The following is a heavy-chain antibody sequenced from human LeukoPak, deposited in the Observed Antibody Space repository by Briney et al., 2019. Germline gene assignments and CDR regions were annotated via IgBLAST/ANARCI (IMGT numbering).Heavy chain of an antibody. D-gene: IGHD6-13*01. CDR2: MNPNSGGT. J-gene: IGHJ4*02. V-gene: IGHV1-2*02. CDR1: GYTFTGYY. Sequence: ASVKVSCKASGYTFTGYYMQWGRQTPRQGLEWMGWMNPNSGGTNYAQTFQGRVTMTRDTSISTAYMELSRLRSDDTAVYYCARGAAGLDYWGQGTLVTVSS. CDR3: ARGAAGLDY.